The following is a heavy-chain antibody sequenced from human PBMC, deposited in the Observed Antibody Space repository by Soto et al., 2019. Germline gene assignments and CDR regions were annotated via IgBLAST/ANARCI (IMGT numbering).Heavy chain of an antibody. CDR2: IIPISGTA. CDR1: VGTFSNYA. D-gene: IGHD2-2*01. V-gene: IGHV1-69*01. Sequence: QVQLVQSGAEVKKPGSSVKVSCKASVGTFSNYAISWVRQAPGQGLEWMGGIIPISGTANYAQKFQGRVTITASESTSTAYMELSSLRSEDTAVYYCARSQGSSTSVEISYYYYYGMDVWGQGTTVTVSS. J-gene: IGHJ6*02. CDR3: ARSQGSSTSVEISYYYYYGMDV.